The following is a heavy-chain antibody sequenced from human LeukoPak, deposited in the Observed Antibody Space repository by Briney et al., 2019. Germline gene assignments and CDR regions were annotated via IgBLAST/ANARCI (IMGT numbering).Heavy chain of an antibody. CDR1: GFTFSSYA. Sequence: GGSLRLSCAASGFTFSSYAMHWVRQAPGKGLEWVAVISYDGSNKYYADSVKGRFTISRDNSKNTLYLQMNSLRAEDTAVYYCARDFSGWYGSPFDYWAREPWSPSPQ. J-gene: IGHJ4*02. CDR2: ISYDGSNK. D-gene: IGHD6-19*01. V-gene: IGHV3-30-3*01. CDR3: ARDFSGWYGSPFDY.